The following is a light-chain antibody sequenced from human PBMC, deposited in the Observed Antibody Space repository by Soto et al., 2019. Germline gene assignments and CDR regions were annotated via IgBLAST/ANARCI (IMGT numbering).Light chain of an antibody. CDR1: PSVSSSD. CDR2: GAS. CDR3: QQVGSSLT. V-gene: IGKV3-20*01. J-gene: IGKJ4*01. Sequence: EIVLTQSPGTLSLSPGERATPSCRTSPSVSSSDFAWYQQKPGQARRLLSYGASSRATGIPERFSVSGSGIDITLTISRLELEDCAVYYWQQVGSSLTVGGGTKVEIK.